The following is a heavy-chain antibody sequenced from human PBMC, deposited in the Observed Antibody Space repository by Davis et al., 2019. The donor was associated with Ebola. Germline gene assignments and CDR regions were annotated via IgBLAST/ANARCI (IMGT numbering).Heavy chain of an antibody. Sequence: GESLKISCAASAFTFSTYSMSWVRQAPRKGLEWVSSISSDSDYIYYADSAKGRFTISRDNAKNSLYLQMNSLRAEDTAVYYCARSTSLMVRGVAFDYWGQGTLVTVSS. CDR3: ARSTSLMVRGVAFDY. V-gene: IGHV3-21*01. D-gene: IGHD3-10*01. CDR2: ISSDSDYI. J-gene: IGHJ4*02. CDR1: AFTFSTYS.